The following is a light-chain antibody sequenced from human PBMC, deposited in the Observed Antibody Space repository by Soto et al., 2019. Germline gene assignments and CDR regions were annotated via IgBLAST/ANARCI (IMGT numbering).Light chain of an antibody. CDR1: LTVGGN. Sequence: EIVMTQSPATLSVSPGERATLSCRASLTVGGNLAWYQQKPGQAPRLLIYAASSRATGIPARFRGSGSGTEFTLTISSLQSEDFAVYYCQQHNNWPWTFGQGTQVEIK. V-gene: IGKV3-15*01. CDR3: QQHNNWPWT. CDR2: AAS. J-gene: IGKJ1*01.